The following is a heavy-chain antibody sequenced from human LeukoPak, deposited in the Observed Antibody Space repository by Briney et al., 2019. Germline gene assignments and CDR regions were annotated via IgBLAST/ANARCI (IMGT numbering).Heavy chain of an antibody. CDR3: ARDRRATRDDALDI. V-gene: IGHV1-69*01. J-gene: IGHJ3*02. Sequence: SVKVSCKASGGTFSSYAISWVRQAPGQGLEWMGGIIPIFGTANYAQKFQGRVTITADESTSTAYMELSSLRSEDTAVYYCARDRRATRDDALDIWGQGTMVTVSS. CDR2: IIPIFGTA. D-gene: IGHD5-12*01. CDR1: GGTFSSYA.